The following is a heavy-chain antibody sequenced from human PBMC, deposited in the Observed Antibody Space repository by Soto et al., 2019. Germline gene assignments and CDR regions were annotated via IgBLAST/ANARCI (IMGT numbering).Heavy chain of an antibody. CDR1: GGSFSTYS. V-gene: IGHV1-69*06. CDR3: ARWVGRTVRGVNLYYYYAMDV. D-gene: IGHD3-10*01. Sequence: ASVQVSCKASGGSFSTYSISWVRQPPGQGLECMGGIIPISGTAKYAQKSQGRVTITADKYTTTAYMDLSSQRFEDTAVYYCARWVGRTVRGVNLYYYYAMDVWGQGTPVTVSS. CDR2: IIPISGTA. J-gene: IGHJ6*02.